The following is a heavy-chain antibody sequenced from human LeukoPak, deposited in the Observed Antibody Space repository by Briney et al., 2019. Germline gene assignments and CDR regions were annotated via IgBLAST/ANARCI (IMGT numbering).Heavy chain of an antibody. D-gene: IGHD6-13*01. V-gene: IGHV4-4*07. CDR1: GDSISNNY. Sequence: SETLSLTCTVSGDSISNNYWSWIRQPAGKGLEWISRIHFNGNTDYNPSLKSRVTTSIDTPRNQFSLKLSSVTAADTAVFYCARDRGGTSWYNYYDAWGQGILVTVSS. CDR2: IHFNGNT. CDR3: ARDRGGTSWYNYYDA. J-gene: IGHJ4*02.